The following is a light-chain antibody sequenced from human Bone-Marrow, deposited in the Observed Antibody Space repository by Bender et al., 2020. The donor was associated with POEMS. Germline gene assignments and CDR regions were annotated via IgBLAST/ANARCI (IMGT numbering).Light chain of an antibody. CDR1: SSNIGNHG. Sequence: QSVVTQSPSLSEAPRQRVTISCSGSSSNIGNHGVNWYQQLPGEAPKLLIYYDDLLTPGVSDRFSASKSGTSACLAISELQSEDEALYYCSAWDDSLSDWVFGGGTKLTVL. CDR3: SAWDDSLSDWV. V-gene: IGLV1-36*01. J-gene: IGLJ3*02. CDR2: YDD.